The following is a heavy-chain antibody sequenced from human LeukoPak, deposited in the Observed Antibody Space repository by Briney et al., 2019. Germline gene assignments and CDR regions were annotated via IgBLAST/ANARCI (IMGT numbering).Heavy chain of an antibody. J-gene: IGHJ4*02. CDR1: GYTFTGYY. V-gene: IGHV1-8*02. CDR2: MNPNSGNT. CDR3: ARGKYSSGWYWGY. D-gene: IGHD6-19*01. Sequence: GASVKVSCKASGYTFTGYYMHWVRQATGQGLEWMGWMNPNSGNTGYAQKFQGRVTMTRNTSISTAYMELSSLRSEDTAVYYCARGKYSSGWYWGYWGQGTLVTVSS.